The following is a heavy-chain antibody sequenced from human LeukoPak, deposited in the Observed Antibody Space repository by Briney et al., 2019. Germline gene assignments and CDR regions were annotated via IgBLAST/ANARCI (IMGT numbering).Heavy chain of an antibody. J-gene: IGHJ5*02. Sequence: GGSLRLSCAASGFTVSSNYMSWVRQAPGKGLEWVAVIYSGGSTYYAESVKGRFTISRDNSKNTLYLQMNSLRAEDTAVYHCAREHDSWSPQTNWFDPWGQGTLVTVSS. D-gene: IGHD3-3*01. CDR3: AREHDSWSPQTNWFDP. CDR1: GFTVSSNY. V-gene: IGHV3-66*02. CDR2: IYSGGST.